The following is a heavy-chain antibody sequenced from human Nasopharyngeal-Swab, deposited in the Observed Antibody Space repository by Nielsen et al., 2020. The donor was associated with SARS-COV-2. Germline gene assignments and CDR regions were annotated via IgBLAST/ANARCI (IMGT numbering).Heavy chain of an antibody. CDR2: ITSGSSYI. CDR3: ARGYDFRSGSNAFDI. CDR1: VFTFSSYS. Sequence: GESLKISCAASVFTFSSYSMNWVRQAPGKGLEWVSSITSGSSYIYYADSVKGRFTISRDNAKNSLFLQMNSLRAEDTAVYYCARGYDFRSGSNAFDIWGQGTMVTVSS. V-gene: IGHV3-21*01. J-gene: IGHJ3*02. D-gene: IGHD3-3*01.